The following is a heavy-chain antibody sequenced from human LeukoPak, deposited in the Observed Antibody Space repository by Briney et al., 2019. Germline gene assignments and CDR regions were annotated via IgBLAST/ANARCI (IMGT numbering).Heavy chain of an antibody. V-gene: IGHV7-4-1*02. D-gene: IGHD3-10*02. CDR2: INTNTGNP. CDR3: ARIPVSITMLYAFDI. J-gene: IGHJ3*02. CDR1: GYTFTSYA. Sequence: ASVKVSCKASGYTFTSYAMNWVRQAPGQGLEWMGWINTNTGNPTYAQGFTGRFVFSLDTSVSTAYLQISSLKAEDTAVYYCARIPVSITMLYAFDIWGQGTMVAVSS.